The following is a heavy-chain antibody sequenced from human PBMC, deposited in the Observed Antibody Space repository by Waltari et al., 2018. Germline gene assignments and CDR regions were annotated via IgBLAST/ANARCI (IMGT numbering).Heavy chain of an antibody. V-gene: IGHV4-39*01. CDR3: ARHGPYSSSWTLGAFDI. Sequence: QLQLQESGPGLVKPSETLSLTCTVSGGSISSSSYYWGWIRQPPGQGLEWIGSIYYSGSTYYNPSLKSRVTISVDTSKNQFSLKLSSVTAADTAVYYCARHGPYSSSWTLGAFDIWGQGTMVTVSS. J-gene: IGHJ3*02. CDR2: IYYSGST. CDR1: GGSISSSSYY. D-gene: IGHD6-13*01.